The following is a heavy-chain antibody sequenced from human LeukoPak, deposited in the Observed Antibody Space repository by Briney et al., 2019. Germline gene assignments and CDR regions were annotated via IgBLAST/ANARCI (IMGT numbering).Heavy chain of an antibody. Sequence: GESLKISCKASGYSFTNYWIGWVRQMPGEGLEWMGLIYPGDSNTRYSPSFQGQVTMSADKSITTAYLQWSSLKASDTAMYFCATSLACSGGACYPNWFDSRGQGTLVTVSS. J-gene: IGHJ5*01. CDR2: IYPGDSNT. V-gene: IGHV5-51*01. CDR3: ATSLACSGGACYPNWFDS. D-gene: IGHD2-15*01. CDR1: GYSFTNYW.